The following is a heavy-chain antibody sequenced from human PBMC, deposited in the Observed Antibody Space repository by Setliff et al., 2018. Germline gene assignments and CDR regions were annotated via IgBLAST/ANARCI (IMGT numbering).Heavy chain of an antibody. D-gene: IGHD3-10*01. V-gene: IGHV1-24*01. CDR1: GYTFSSYY. CDR2: FDPEEGER. CDR3: AIDSVVRGFINGDSFDY. Sequence: ASVKVSCKASGYTFSSYYMNWVRQAPGQGLEWIGGFDPEEGERIYAPRLQGRVTMTEDTSSDTAYMELSSLRPEDTAVYYCAIDSVVRGFINGDSFDYWGQGTLVTVSS. J-gene: IGHJ4*02.